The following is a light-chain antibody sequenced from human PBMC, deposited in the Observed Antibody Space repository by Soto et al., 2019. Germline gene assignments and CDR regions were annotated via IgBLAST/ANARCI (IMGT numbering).Light chain of an antibody. CDR1: QSVSSSQ. Sequence: VLTQSPGTLSLSPGESATLSCKASQSVSSSQLAWYQQKPGQAPRLLIYDASNRATGIPARLSGSGSGTDLNLTISRLEPEDFAVYYCQKRSNWPLTFGQGTRLEIK. J-gene: IGKJ5*01. V-gene: IGKV3D-20*02. CDR2: DAS. CDR3: QKRSNWPLT.